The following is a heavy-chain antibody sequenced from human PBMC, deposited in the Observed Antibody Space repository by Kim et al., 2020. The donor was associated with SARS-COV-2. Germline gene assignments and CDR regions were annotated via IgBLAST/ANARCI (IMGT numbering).Heavy chain of an antibody. D-gene: IGHD5-12*01. J-gene: IGHJ5*02. CDR3: AKARVAGYSFPNWFHP. CDR2: ISWNSGSI. V-gene: IGHV3-9*01. Sequence: GGSLRLSCAASGFTFDDYAMHWVRQAPGKGLEWVSGISWNSGSIGYADSVKGRFTISRDNAKNSLYLQMNSLRAEDTALYYCAKARVAGYSFPNWFHPWGQGTLVTVSS. CDR1: GFTFDDYA.